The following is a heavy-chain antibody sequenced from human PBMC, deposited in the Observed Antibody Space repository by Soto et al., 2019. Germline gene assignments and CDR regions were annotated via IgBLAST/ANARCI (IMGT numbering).Heavy chain of an antibody. CDR2: ISSSSSYT. CDR1: GFTFSDYY. J-gene: IGHJ5*02. D-gene: IGHD6-6*01. Sequence: GGSLRLSCAASGFTFSDYYMSWIRQAPGKGLEWVSYISSSSSYTNYADSVKGRFTISRDNAKNSLYLQMNSLRAEDTAVYYCARVRAYSSSSGFGDWFDPWGQGTLVTVSS. V-gene: IGHV3-11*06. CDR3: ARVRAYSSSSGFGDWFDP.